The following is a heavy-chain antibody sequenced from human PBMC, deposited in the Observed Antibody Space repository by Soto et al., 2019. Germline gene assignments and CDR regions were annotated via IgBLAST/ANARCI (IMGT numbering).Heavy chain of an antibody. Sequence: GASVKVSCKASGYTFTSYGISWVRQAPGQGLEWMGWISAYNGNTNYAQKLQGRVTMTTDTSTSTAYMELRSLRSDDTAVYYCARAFVDTAMEEPNLIDYWGQGTLVTVSS. CDR1: GYTFTSYG. D-gene: IGHD5-18*01. CDR2: ISAYNGNT. J-gene: IGHJ4*02. CDR3: ARAFVDTAMEEPNLIDY. V-gene: IGHV1-18*01.